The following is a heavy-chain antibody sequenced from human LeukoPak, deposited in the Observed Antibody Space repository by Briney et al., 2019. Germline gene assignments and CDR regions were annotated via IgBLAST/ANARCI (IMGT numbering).Heavy chain of an antibody. CDR3: AKDLGPTYGIGWPNFDY. J-gene: IGHJ4*02. Sequence: PGRSLRLSCAASGFTFNSYAFHWVRHAPGMRLEWVSTITSSGGSTFYADSVKGHFTISRDNSRNTLFLQMSNLRAEDTALYYCAKDLGPTYGIGWPNFDYWGQGTLVTVSS. CDR2: ITSSGGST. D-gene: IGHD6-19*01. CDR1: GFTFNSYA. V-gene: IGHV3-23*01.